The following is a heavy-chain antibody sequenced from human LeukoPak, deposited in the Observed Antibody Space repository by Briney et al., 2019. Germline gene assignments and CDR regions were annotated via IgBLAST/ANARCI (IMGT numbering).Heavy chain of an antibody. Sequence: SQTLSLTCAISGDSVSSNSAAWNWIRQSPSRGLEWLGRTYYRSKWYNDYAVSVKSRITINSDTSKNQFSLKLSSVTAADTAVYYCARGLYSSSWYRGSYLCWFDPWGQGTLVTVSS. D-gene: IGHD6-13*01. CDR2: TYYRSKWYN. V-gene: IGHV6-1*01. CDR3: ARGLYSSSWYRGSYLCWFDP. J-gene: IGHJ5*02. CDR1: GDSVSSNSAA.